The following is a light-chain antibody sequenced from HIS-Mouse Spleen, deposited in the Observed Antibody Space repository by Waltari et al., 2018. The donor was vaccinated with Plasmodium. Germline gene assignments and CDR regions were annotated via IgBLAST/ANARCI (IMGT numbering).Light chain of an antibody. J-gene: IGLJ3*02. V-gene: IGLV3-19*01. CDR3: NSRDSSGNHWV. Sequence: SSELTQDPAVSVALGQTVRIKCRGESLRSYYANWYQQKPGQAPVLVIYGKNNRPSGIPDRFSGSSSGNTASLTITGAQAEDEADYYCNSRDSSGNHWVFGGGTKLTVL. CDR1: SLRSYY. CDR2: GKN.